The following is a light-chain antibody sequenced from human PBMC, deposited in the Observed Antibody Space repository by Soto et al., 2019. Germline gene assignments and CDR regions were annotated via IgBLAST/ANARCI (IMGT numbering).Light chain of an antibody. J-gene: IGLJ1*01. V-gene: IGLV2-14*01. Sequence: QSALTQPASLSGSPGQSITISCTGTSSDVGNYDSVSWYQQHPGKAPKLLIYEVNIRPSGVSSRFSGSKSGNTASLSISGLQAEDEADYYCSSYTSSSTLVFGTGTKVTVL. CDR3: SSYTSSSTLV. CDR2: EVN. CDR1: SSDVGNYDS.